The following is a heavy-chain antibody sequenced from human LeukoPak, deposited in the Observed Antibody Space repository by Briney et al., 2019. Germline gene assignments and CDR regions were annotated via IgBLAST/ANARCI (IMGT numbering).Heavy chain of an antibody. D-gene: IGHD3-22*01. CDR3: AREGITMIVVVSGAFDI. Sequence: GGSLRLSCAASGFTFGNYWMTWVRQPPGKGLESVANIKEDGSEKDYVDSVKGRFTISRDNADNSLYLQMNSLRAEDTAVYYCAREGITMIVVVSGAFDIWGQGTMVTVSS. CDR1: GFTFGNYW. CDR2: IKEDGSEK. V-gene: IGHV3-7*01. J-gene: IGHJ3*02.